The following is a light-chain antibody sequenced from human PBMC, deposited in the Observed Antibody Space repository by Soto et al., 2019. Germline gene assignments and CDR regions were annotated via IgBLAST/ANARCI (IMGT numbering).Light chain of an antibody. CDR1: QSGSSSY. CDR2: GAS. V-gene: IGKV3-20*01. J-gene: IGKJ1*01. Sequence: EIVLTKSPGTLSLSPGERATLSCRASQSGSSSYLAWYQQKPGQAPRHLIYGASSRATGIPDRFSGRGSGTNCTLTISRLEPEDFAVYYWQQYDTSPLTFGQGTKVEVK. CDR3: QQYDTSPLT.